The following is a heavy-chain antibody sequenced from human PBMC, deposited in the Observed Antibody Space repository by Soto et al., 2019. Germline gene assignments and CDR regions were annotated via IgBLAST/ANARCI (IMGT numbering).Heavy chain of an antibody. J-gene: IGHJ4*02. Sequence: QVQLVQSGAEVKKPGASVKVSCKASGYTFTSYYMHWVRQAPGQGLEWMGIINPSGGSTSYAQKFQGRVTMTRDTSTSTVSMELSSLRSEDTAVYYCAREGNSGSYHLSSGGDYWGQGTLVTVSS. D-gene: IGHD1-26*01. CDR2: INPSGGST. V-gene: IGHV1-46*01. CDR1: GYTFTSYY. CDR3: AREGNSGSYHLSSGGDY.